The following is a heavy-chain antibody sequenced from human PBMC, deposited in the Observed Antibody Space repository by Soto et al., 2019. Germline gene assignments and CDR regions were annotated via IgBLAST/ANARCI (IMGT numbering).Heavy chain of an antibody. V-gene: IGHV1-46*01. Sequence: AASVKVACKASGYTFTSYYMHWVRQAPGQGLEWMGIINPSGGSTSYAQKFQGRVTMTRDTSTSTVYMELSSLRSEDTAVYYCARDSTYYYDSSGYYYVWPHDYLFDYWGQGTLVTVSS. CDR2: INPSGGST. J-gene: IGHJ4*01. CDR1: GYTFTSYY. CDR3: ARDSTYYYDSSGYYYVWPHDYLFDY. D-gene: IGHD3-22*01.